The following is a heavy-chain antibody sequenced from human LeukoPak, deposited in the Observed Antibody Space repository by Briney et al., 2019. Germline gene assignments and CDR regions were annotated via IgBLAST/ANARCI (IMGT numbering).Heavy chain of an antibody. D-gene: IGHD2-21*02. J-gene: IGHJ3*02. CDR1: GGTFSSYA. Sequence: ASVKVSCKASGGTFSSYAISWVRQAPGQGLEWMGRIIPIFGTANYAQKFQGRVTITTDESTSTAYMELSSLRSEDTAVYYCTRFRVTEAFDIWGQGTMVTVSS. CDR3: TRFRVTEAFDI. CDR2: IIPIFGTA. V-gene: IGHV1-69*05.